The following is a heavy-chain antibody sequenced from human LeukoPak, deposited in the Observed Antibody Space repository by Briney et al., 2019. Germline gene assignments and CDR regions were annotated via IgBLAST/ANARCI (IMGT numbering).Heavy chain of an antibody. CDR1: GFAFSVYA. J-gene: IGHJ5*01. D-gene: IGHD6-19*01. CDR3: AKPISGGLAVTADWFHP. Sequence: GGSLRLPCAASGFAFSVYAMSWLRQPPGKGLEGVTTFNAKSGTTSYAASVRGRFTISRDNSKNTLYLQLNTLRADDTATYYCAKPISGGLAVTADWFHPWGQGTLVVVSS. CDR2: FNAKSGTT. V-gene: IGHV3-23*01.